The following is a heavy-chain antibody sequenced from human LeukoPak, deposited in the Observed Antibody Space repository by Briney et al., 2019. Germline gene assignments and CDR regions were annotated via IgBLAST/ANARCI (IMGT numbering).Heavy chain of an antibody. V-gene: IGHV4-59*08. CDR3: ARHLMVTADGSFDY. D-gene: IGHD6-13*01. J-gene: IGHJ4*02. CDR2: IHYSRST. CDR1: GGSISSYY. Sequence: PSETLSLTCTVSGGSISSYYWSWIRQPPGKGLEWIGYIHYSRSTDYNASLKSRVTISIDTSKNQFSLKLSSVTAADTAMYYCARHLMVTADGSFDYWGQGTLVTVSS.